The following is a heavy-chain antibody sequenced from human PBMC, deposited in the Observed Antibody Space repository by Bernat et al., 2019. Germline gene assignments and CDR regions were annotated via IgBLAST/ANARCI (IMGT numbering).Heavy chain of an antibody. J-gene: IGHJ6*02. CDR3: GRDGYGSGSYGMDV. Sequence: QVQLVESGGGVVQPGRSLRLSCAASGFTFSSYAMHWVRQAPGKGLEWVAVISYDGSNKYYADSVKGRFTISRDNSKNTLYLQMNSLRAEDTAVYYCGRDGYGSGSYGMDVWGQGTTVTVSS. D-gene: IGHD3-10*01. V-gene: IGHV3-30-3*01. CDR2: ISYDGSNK. CDR1: GFTFSSYA.